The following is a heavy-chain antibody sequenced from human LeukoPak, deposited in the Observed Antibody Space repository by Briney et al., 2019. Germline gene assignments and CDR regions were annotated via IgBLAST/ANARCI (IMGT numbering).Heavy chain of an antibody. CDR2: ISGSAGGT. V-gene: IGHV3-23*01. J-gene: IGHJ4*02. D-gene: IGHD3-16*02. Sequence: GGSLRLSCAASGFTINNAWMSWVRQAPGKGLEWVAGISGSAGGTNYADSVKGRFTISRDNSKNTLFLQMDRLRAEDTAVYFCAKRGVVVRVFLVGFHKEAYYFDSWGQGAQVTVSS. CDR1: GFTINNAW. CDR3: AKRGVVVRVFLVGFHKEAYYFDS.